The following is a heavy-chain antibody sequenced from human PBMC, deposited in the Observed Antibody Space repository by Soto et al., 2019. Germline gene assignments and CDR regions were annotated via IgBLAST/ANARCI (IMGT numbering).Heavy chain of an antibody. CDR2: ISEDAETD. CDR1: GFTFSDFG. D-gene: IGHD3-10*01. J-gene: IGHJ6*02. V-gene: IGHV3-30*18. Sequence: QPGGSLRLSCVASGFTFSDFGMHWVRQRPGKGLEWLAVISEDAETDFHADSVKGRFTVSRDNFKETLYLQMNGLTTDDSAVYFCAKATFSRPYYFYGMDVWGQVTKVTVYS. CDR3: AKATFSRPYYFYGMDV.